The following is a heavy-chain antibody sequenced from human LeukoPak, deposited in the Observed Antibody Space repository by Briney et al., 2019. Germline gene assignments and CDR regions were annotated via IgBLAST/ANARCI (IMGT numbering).Heavy chain of an antibody. CDR3: ATAPHGMDV. Sequence: GGSLRLSCAASGITFSPHIMCWVRQAPGKGLEWVTTISSDGTKEYYADSVKGRFTISRDYSKNTLSLQMSSLRAEDTAMYYCATAPHGMDVWGQGTTVTVSS. CDR2: ISSDGTKE. J-gene: IGHJ6*02. CDR1: GITFSPHI. V-gene: IGHV3-30*03.